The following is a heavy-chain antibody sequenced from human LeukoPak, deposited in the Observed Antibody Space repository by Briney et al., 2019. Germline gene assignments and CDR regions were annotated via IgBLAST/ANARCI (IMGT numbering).Heavy chain of an antibody. CDR3: ARLVPYYYDSSGYLFDY. CDR1: GGSISSSSYY. D-gene: IGHD3-22*01. V-gene: IGHV4-39*01. Sequence: SETLSLTCTVSGGSISSSSYYWGWIRQPPGKGLEWIGSIYYSGSTYYNPSLKSRVTISVDTSKNRFSLKLSSVTAADTAVYYCARLVPYYYDSSGYLFDYWGQGTLVTVSS. J-gene: IGHJ4*02. CDR2: IYYSGST.